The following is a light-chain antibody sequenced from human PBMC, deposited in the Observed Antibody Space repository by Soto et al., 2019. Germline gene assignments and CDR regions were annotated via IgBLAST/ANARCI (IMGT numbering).Light chain of an antibody. CDR2: KAS. CDR3: QHYNSYSEA. V-gene: IGKV1-5*03. J-gene: IGKJ1*01. Sequence: DIQMTQSPSTLSGSVGDRVTITCRASQTISSWLAWYQQKPGKAPKLLIYKASTLKSGVPPGFSGSGSGTEFTLTISSLQPDDFATYYCQHYNSYSEAFGQGTKVDIK. CDR1: QTISSW.